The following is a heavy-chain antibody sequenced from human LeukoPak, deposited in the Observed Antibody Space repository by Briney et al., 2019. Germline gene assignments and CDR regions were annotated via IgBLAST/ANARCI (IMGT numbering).Heavy chain of an antibody. CDR2: IYHSGST. D-gene: IGHD2-2*01. J-gene: IGHJ3*02. Sequence: SETLSLTCAVSGYSISSGYYWGWIRQPPGKGLEGIGSIYHSGSTYYNPSLKSRVTISVDTSKNQFSLKLSSVTGADTAVYYCARTRGYCSSTSCYPRGAFDIWGQGTMVTVSS. CDR1: GYSISSGYY. CDR3: ARTRGYCSSTSCYPRGAFDI. V-gene: IGHV4-38-2*01.